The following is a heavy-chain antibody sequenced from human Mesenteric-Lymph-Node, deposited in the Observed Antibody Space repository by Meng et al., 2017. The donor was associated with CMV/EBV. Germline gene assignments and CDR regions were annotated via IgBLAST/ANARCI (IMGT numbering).Heavy chain of an antibody. V-gene: IGHV1-8*02. CDR1: GGTFSSYA. J-gene: IGHJ6*02. Sequence: ASVKVSCKASGGTFSSYAISWVRQAPGQGLEWMGWMNPNSGNTGYAQKFQGRVTMTRDTSISTAYMELSRLRSDDTAVYYCARDLEDGYNQNNYYYYGMDVWGQGTTVTVSS. D-gene: IGHD5-24*01. CDR2: MNPNSGNT. CDR3: ARDLEDGYNQNNYYYYGMDV.